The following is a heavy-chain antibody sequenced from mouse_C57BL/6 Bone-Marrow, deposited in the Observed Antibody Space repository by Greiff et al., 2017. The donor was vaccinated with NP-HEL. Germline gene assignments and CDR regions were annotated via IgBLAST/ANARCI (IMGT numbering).Heavy chain of an antibody. V-gene: IGHV2-6*03. D-gene: IGHD1-1*01. J-gene: IGHJ4*01. CDR1: GFSLTSYG. CDR3: AILNYYGNYAMDY. Sequence: VKLQESGPGLVAPSQSLSITCTVSGFSLTSYGVHWVRQPPGKGLEWLVVIWSDGSTTYNSALKSRLSISKDNSKSQVFLNRDSLQTDDTAMYYCAILNYYGNYAMDYGGQGTSVTVSA. CDR2: IWSDGST.